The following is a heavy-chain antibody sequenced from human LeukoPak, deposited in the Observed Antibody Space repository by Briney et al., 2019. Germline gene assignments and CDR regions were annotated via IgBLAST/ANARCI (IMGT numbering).Heavy chain of an antibody. CDR1: GFAFSSYG. V-gene: IGHV3-30*18. CDR2: ISYDGSNK. Sequence: GGSLRLSCAASGFAFSSYGMQWVRQAPGKGLEWVAVISYDGSNKYYIDSVKGRFTISRDNSKNTLYLEMNSLRAEDTAVYYCAKELSLTEEVDYWGQGTLVTVSS. D-gene: IGHD7-27*01. CDR3: AKELSLTEEVDY. J-gene: IGHJ4*02.